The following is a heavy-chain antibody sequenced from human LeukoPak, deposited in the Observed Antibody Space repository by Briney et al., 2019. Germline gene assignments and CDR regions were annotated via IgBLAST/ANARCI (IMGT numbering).Heavy chain of an antibody. CDR2: ISAYNGNT. V-gene: IGHV1-18*01. CDR1: GYTFTSYG. J-gene: IGHJ4*02. Sequence: GASVKVSCKASGYTFTSYGISWVRQAPGQGLEWMGWISAYNGNTNYAQKLQGRVTMTTDTSTSTAYMELRSLRSDDTAVYYCARDTSIYSSDYSPFDYWGQGTLVTVSS. CDR3: ARDTSIYSSDYSPFDY. D-gene: IGHD3-22*01.